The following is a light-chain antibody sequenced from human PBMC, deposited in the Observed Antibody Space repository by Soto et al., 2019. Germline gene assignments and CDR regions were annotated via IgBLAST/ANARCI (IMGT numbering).Light chain of an antibody. Sequence: QPVLTQPRSVSGSPGQSVTISFTGTTSDVGGYNSVSWYQQHPGKAPKLMIYDVTKRPSGVPDRFSGSKSGDTASLTISGLQAEDEADYYCCSYAGSYTSWVFGGGTKLTVL. V-gene: IGLV2-11*01. CDR2: DVT. CDR3: CSYAGSYTSWV. CDR1: TSDVGGYNS. J-gene: IGLJ3*02.